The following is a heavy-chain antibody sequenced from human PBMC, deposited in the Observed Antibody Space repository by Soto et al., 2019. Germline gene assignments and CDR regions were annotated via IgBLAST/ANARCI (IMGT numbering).Heavy chain of an antibody. Sequence: GGSLRLSCTASGFTFGDYAMSWFRQAPGKGLEWVGFIRSKAYGGTTEYAASVKGRFTISRDDSKSIAYLQMNSLKTEDTAVYYCTRDRSRLKEVPAALSYYYGMDVWGQGTTVTVSS. CDR3: TRDRSRLKEVPAALSYYYGMDV. CDR2: IRSKAYGGTT. J-gene: IGHJ6*02. V-gene: IGHV3-49*03. CDR1: GFTFGDYA. D-gene: IGHD2-2*01.